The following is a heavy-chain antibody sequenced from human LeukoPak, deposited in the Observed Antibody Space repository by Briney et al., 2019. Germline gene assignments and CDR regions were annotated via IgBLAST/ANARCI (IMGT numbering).Heavy chain of an antibody. Sequence: SETLSLTCAVSGGSISSGGYSWSWIRQPPGKGLEWIGYIYHSGSTYYNPSLKSRVTISVDRSKNQFSLKLSSWPAAATPVYYCARAFSDRDSRVYPLAYFDYWAQEPLVPFPS. V-gene: IGHV4-30-2*01. J-gene: IGHJ4*02. D-gene: IGHD3-22*01. CDR3: ARAFSDRDSRVYPLAYFDY. CDR1: GGSISSGGYS. CDR2: IYHSGST.